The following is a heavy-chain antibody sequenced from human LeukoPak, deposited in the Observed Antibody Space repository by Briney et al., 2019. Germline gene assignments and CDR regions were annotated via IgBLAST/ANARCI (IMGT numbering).Heavy chain of an antibody. CDR3: AKNLVGANPRYYYYMDV. Sequence: PGGSLRLSCAASGFTFSRYDMSWVRQAPGKGLEWVSAISGSGGSTYYADSVKGRFTISRDNSKNTLYLQMNSLRAEDTAVYYCAKNLVGANPRYYYYMDVWGKGTTVTISS. J-gene: IGHJ6*03. D-gene: IGHD1-26*01. V-gene: IGHV3-23*01. CDR2: ISGSGGST. CDR1: GFTFSRYD.